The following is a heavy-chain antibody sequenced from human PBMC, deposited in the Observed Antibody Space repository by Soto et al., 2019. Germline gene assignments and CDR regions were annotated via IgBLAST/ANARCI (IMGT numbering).Heavy chain of an antibody. V-gene: IGHV3-9*01. CDR1: GFSFVDYA. CDR2: ISWDGGYT. J-gene: IGHJ3*01. CDR3: VKDEGVCNTISCKDAFDY. Sequence: EVQLAESGGGLVQPGRSLRLSCEASGFSFVDYAMHWVRQVPGQGLEWVSGISWDGGYTGYADSVKGRFTISRDNAKKVLYLQMNRLSVEDTDLYYCVKDEGVCNTISCKDAFDYWGQGTKVTVS. D-gene: IGHD3-3*01.